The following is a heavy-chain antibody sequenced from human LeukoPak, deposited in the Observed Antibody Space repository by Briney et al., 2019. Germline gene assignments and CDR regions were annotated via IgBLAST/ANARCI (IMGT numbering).Heavy chain of an antibody. CDR1: GFTFSRYD. V-gene: IGHV3-23*01. Sequence: GGSLRLSCTASGFTFSRYDMIWVRQAPGKGLEWVSAISGSGGSTYYADSVKGRFTISRDNSKSTVYLQMNSLRADYAALYYCARDLTWGQGTLVTVSS. CDR3: ARDLT. CDR2: ISGSGGST. J-gene: IGHJ5*02.